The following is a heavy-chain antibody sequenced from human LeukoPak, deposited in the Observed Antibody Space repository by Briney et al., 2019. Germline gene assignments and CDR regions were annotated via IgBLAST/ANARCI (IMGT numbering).Heavy chain of an antibody. CDR3: GGGDMGAKTFDY. D-gene: IGHD2-15*01. CDR1: GGSISSSSYY. CDR2: IYYDGST. J-gene: IGHJ4*02. Sequence: SETLSLTCTVSGGSISSSSYYWGWIRQPPGKGLEWIGSIYYDGSTYHNPSLKSRVTISVDTSKNQFSLKLSSVTAADTAVYYWGGGDMGAKTFDYGGRETLLTVSS. V-gene: IGHV4-39*07.